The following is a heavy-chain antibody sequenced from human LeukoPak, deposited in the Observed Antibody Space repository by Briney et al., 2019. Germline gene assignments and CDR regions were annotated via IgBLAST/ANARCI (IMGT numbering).Heavy chain of an antibody. J-gene: IGHJ4*02. D-gene: IGHD6-6*01. CDR2: IYYSGST. CDR3: ARGRARLREIDY. V-gene: IGHV4-59*08. CDR1: GGSISSYY. Sequence: PSETLSLTCTVSGGSISSYYWSWIRQPPGKGLEWIGYIYYSGSTNYNPSLKSRVTISVDTSKNQFSLRLSSVTAADTAVYYCARGRARLREIDYWGQGTLVTVSS.